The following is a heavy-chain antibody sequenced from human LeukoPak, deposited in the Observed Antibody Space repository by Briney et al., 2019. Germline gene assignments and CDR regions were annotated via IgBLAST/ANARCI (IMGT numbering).Heavy chain of an antibody. CDR2: VNWNGDNT. Sequence: GGSLRLSCAASGFTFDDYGMSWVRQAPGKGLEWVSGVNWNGDNTDYVDSVKGRFTISRDNAKNSLYLQMNSLRAEDTALYHCARGFDGNFDYWGQGTLTTVSP. D-gene: IGHD3-9*01. V-gene: IGHV3-20*01. CDR1: GFTFDDYG. J-gene: IGHJ4*02. CDR3: ARGFDGNFDY.